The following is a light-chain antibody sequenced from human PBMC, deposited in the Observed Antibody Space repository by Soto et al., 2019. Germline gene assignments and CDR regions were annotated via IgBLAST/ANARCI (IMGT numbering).Light chain of an antibody. CDR3: QQYGSSPQT. J-gene: IGKJ1*01. CDR1: QSVTNNY. CDR2: GAS. Sequence: DIVLTQSPGPLSLSPGERATLSCRASQSVTNNYLAWYQQKPGQAPRLLIDGASSRATGVPDRFSGTGSGTDFTLTISRLEPEDFAVYYCQQYGSSPQTFGQGTKVDNK. V-gene: IGKV3-20*01.